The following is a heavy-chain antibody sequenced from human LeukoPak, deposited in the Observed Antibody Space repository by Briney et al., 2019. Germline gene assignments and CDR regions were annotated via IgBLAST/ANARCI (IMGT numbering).Heavy chain of an antibody. CDR1: GYTFTAYG. J-gene: IGHJ4*02. Sequence: PGGSLRLSCAASGYTFTAYGMHWVRQAPGKGLEWVAVIWYDDSRKFYGDSVKGRFTVSRDISKNTLYLQMNSLRAEDTAVYYCAKKAHRIAARGRFDYWGQGTLVTVSS. V-gene: IGHV3-33*06. CDR2: IWYDDSRK. CDR3: AKKAHRIAARGRFDY. D-gene: IGHD6-13*01.